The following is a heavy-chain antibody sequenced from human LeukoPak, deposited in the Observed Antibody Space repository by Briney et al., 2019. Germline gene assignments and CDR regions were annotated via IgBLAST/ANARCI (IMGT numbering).Heavy chain of an antibody. D-gene: IGHD5-18*01. J-gene: IGHJ4*02. CDR1: GYRFTDYW. Sequence: GESLKISCKGSGYRFTDYWVGWVRQMPGKGLEWMGIIWPGDSDIRYSPSFQGQVTISADKSISTAYLQWSSLKASDTAMYYCARGIGGYSYGFDYWGQGTLVTVSS. CDR2: IWPGDSDI. CDR3: ARGIGGYSYGFDY. V-gene: IGHV5-51*01.